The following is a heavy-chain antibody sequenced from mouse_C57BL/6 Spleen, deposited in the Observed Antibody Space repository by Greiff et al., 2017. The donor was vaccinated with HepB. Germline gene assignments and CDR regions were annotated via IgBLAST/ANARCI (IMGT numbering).Heavy chain of an antibody. J-gene: IGHJ3*01. CDR2: IYPGDGDT. V-gene: IGHV1-80*01. CDR3: ARHGSSSSWFAY. CDR1: GYAFSSYW. D-gene: IGHD1-1*01. Sequence: VQLQQSGAELVKPGASVKISCKASGYAFSSYWMNWVKQRPGKGLEWIGQIYPGDGDTNYNGKFKGKATLTADKSSSTAYMQLSSLTSEDSAVYFCARHGSSSSWFAYWGQGTLVTVSA.